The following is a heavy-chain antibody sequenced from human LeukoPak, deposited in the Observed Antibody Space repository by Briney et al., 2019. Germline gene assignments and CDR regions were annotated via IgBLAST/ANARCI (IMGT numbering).Heavy chain of an antibody. J-gene: IGHJ4*02. CDR3: ARDLGPNDY. CDR2: ITPGNGNT. V-gene: IGHV1-3*01. CDR1: GYTFTSFG. Sequence: ASVKVSCKASGYTFTSFGIHWVRQAPGQRLEWMAWITPGNGNTKYSEKFQGRVTITRDTSASTAYMELSSLRSEDTGVYYCARDLGPNDYWGQGTLVTVSS.